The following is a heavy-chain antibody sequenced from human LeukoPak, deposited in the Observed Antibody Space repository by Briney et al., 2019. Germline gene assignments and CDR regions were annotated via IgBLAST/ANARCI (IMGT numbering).Heavy chain of an antibody. CDR3: ASPHDYDFWSGYPNNWFDP. V-gene: IGHV1-18*01. D-gene: IGHD3-3*01. CDR2: ISAYNGNT. CDR1: GYTFTSYG. Sequence: ASVKVSCKASGYTFTSYGISWVRQAPGQGLEWMGWISAYNGNTNYAQKLQGRVTMTTDTSTSTAYMELRSLRSDDTAVYYCASPHDYDFWSGYPNNWFDPWGQGTLVTVSS. J-gene: IGHJ5*02.